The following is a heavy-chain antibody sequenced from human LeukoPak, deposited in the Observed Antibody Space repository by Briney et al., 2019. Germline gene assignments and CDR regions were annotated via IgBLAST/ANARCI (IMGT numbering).Heavy chain of an antibody. D-gene: IGHD3-3*01. Sequence: SETLSLTCAVYGGSFSGYYWSWIRQPPGKGLEWIGEINHSGSTNYNPSLKSRVTISVDTSKNQFSLELSSVTAADTAVYYCARVPTPKTHDYYDFWSGYYLYGMDVWGQGTTVTVSS. V-gene: IGHV4-34*01. J-gene: IGHJ6*02. CDR2: INHSGST. CDR1: GGSFSGYY. CDR3: ARVPTPKTHDYYDFWSGYYLYGMDV.